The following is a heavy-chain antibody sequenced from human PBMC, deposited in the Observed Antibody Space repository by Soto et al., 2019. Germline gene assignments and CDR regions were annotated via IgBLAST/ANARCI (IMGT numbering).Heavy chain of an antibody. CDR3: ARGGSGWLQALDY. CDR2: ISALNGNT. J-gene: IGHJ4*02. V-gene: IGHV1-18*04. Sequence: QVQLVQSGGEVKKPGASVKVSCKASGYTFTTYGISWVRQAPGQGLQWMGWISALNGNTNYAQNLQGRVTVTRDTSTSTAYMELRGLRSDDTAVYYCARGGSGWLQALDYWGQGTLVTVSS. CDR1: GYTFTTYG. D-gene: IGHD5-12*01.